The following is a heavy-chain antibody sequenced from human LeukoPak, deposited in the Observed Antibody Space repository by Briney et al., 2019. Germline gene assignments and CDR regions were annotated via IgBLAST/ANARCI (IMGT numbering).Heavy chain of an antibody. D-gene: IGHD3-10*01. V-gene: IGHV4-61*02. J-gene: IGHJ2*01. CDR1: GGSISSGSYY. Sequence: SETLSLTCTVSGGSISSGSYYWTWIRQPAGKGLEWIGRIYISGSTNYNPSLKGRVTISVDPSKNHFSLKLSSVTAADTAVYYCASSGSGEDWYFDLLGRGTLVTVSS. CDR2: IYISGST. CDR3: ASSGSGEDWYFDL.